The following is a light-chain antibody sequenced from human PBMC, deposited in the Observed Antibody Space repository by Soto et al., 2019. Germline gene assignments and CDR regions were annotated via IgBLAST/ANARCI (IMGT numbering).Light chain of an antibody. CDR1: RSISTY. V-gene: IGKV3-11*01. J-gene: IGKJ4*02. CDR3: QQRNNWPLT. Sequence: ETVLTQSPATLSLSPGERATLSCRASRSISTYLAWYQQKPGQAPRLLIYEALNRATCIPARFSGSGSGTDFNLTISSLEPEDFAVYSSQQRNNWPLTFGGGTKVEIK. CDR2: EAL.